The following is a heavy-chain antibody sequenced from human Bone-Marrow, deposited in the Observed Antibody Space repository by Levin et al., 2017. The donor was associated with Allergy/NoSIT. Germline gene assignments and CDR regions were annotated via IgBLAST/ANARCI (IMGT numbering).Heavy chain of an antibody. CDR2: ISYDGSND. D-gene: IGHD6-19*01. Sequence: GGSLRLSCAASGFTFSTYGMHWVRQAPGKGLEWVAVISYDGSNDYSADSVEGRSTISRDNSKNTLYLQMNSLRPADTAVYYCAKALNPSYSNGAFDVWGQGTMVTVSS. J-gene: IGHJ3*01. CDR1: GFTFSTYG. V-gene: IGHV3-30*18. CDR3: AKALNPSYSNGAFDV.